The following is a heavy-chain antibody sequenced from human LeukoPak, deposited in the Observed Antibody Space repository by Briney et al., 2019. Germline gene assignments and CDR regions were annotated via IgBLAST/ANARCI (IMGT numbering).Heavy chain of an antibody. CDR1: GYTFTGYY. Sequence: ASVKVSCKASGYTFTGYYMHWVRQAPGQGLEWMGWINPNSGGTNYAQKFQGRVTMTRDTSISTAYMELSRLRSDGTAVYYCARDQLSSSWYLTDPDAFDIWGQGTMVTVSS. D-gene: IGHD6-13*01. CDR2: INPNSGGT. J-gene: IGHJ3*02. V-gene: IGHV1-2*02. CDR3: ARDQLSSSWYLTDPDAFDI.